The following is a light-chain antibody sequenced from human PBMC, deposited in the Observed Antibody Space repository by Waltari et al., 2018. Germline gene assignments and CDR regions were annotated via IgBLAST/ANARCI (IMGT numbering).Light chain of an antibody. Sequence: QSALTQPPSASGSPGQSITIACTGPSSHVGGSDFFSWYQQYPGKAPKLIIYEITKRPSGVPDRFSGSKSGNTASLTVSGLQPEDEAEYFCSSYAATYNLVFGGGTKLTV. CDR1: SSHVGGSDF. CDR2: EIT. V-gene: IGLV2-8*01. J-gene: IGLJ3*02. CDR3: SSYAATYNLV.